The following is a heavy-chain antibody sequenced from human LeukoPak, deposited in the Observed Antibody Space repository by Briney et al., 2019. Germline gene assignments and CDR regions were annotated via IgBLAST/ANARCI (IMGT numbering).Heavy chain of an antibody. J-gene: IGHJ4*02. CDR1: GFTFRNVW. CDR3: AKAGDYYDSSGSDY. D-gene: IGHD3-22*01. Sequence: GGSLRLSCAASGFTFRNVWMGWVRQAPGKGLEWVSAISGSGGSTYYADSVKGRFTISRDNSKNTLYLQMNSLRAEDTAVYYCAKAGDYYDSSGSDYWGQGTLVTVSS. V-gene: IGHV3-23*01. CDR2: ISGSGGST.